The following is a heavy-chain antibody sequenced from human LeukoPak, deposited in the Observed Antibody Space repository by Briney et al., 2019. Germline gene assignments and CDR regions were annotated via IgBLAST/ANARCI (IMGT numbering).Heavy chain of an antibody. Sequence: ETGGSLRLSCAASGFTFSSYAMSWVRQAPGKGLEWVSGISGSGVTAYYADSVKGRFTISRDNSRNTLYLQMNSLRAEDSAVYYCAKAFFADIYSFDSWGQGTLVTVSS. J-gene: IGHJ4*02. CDR2: ISGSGVTA. CDR3: AKAFFADIYSFDS. CDR1: GFTFSSYA. V-gene: IGHV3-23*01. D-gene: IGHD3-9*01.